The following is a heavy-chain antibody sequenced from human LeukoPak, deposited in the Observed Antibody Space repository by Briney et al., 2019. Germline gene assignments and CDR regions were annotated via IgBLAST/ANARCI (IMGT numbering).Heavy chain of an antibody. CDR2: IYSGGST. CDR3: ARHKYADDAFDI. Sequence: PGGSLRLSCAASGFTVSSNYMSWVRQAPGKGLEGASVIYSGGSTYYAESVQDRFTISRENSKNTLYLQMNSLRAEDTAVYYCARHKYADDAFDIWGQGTMVTVSS. J-gene: IGHJ3*02. D-gene: IGHD2-2*01. V-gene: IGHV3-66*02. CDR1: GFTVSSNY.